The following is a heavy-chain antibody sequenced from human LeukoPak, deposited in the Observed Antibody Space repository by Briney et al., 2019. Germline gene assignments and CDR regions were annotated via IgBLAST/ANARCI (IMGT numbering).Heavy chain of an antibody. Sequence: SETLSLTCAVYGGSFSGYYWSWIRQPPGKGLEWIGEINHSGSTNYNPSLKSRVTMSVDTSENHFSLSLSSVTAADTAVYYCARDMGYYGLGVWGQGTTVTVSS. CDR2: INHSGST. CDR3: ARDMGYYGLGV. J-gene: IGHJ6*02. V-gene: IGHV4-34*01. CDR1: GGSFSGYY.